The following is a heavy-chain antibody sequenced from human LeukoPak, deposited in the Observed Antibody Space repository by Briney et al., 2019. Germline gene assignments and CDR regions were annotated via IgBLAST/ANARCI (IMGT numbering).Heavy chain of an antibody. CDR1: GFTFSDYY. Sequence: GGSLRLSCAASGFTFSDYYMSWIRQAPGKGLEWVSYISSSGSTIYYADSVKGRFTISRDNAKNSLYLQMNSLRAEDTAVYYCARAGAYDYVWGSYLDYRGQGTLVTVSS. CDR3: ARAGAYDYVWGSYLDY. D-gene: IGHD3-16*02. J-gene: IGHJ4*02. CDR2: ISSSGSTI. V-gene: IGHV3-11*01.